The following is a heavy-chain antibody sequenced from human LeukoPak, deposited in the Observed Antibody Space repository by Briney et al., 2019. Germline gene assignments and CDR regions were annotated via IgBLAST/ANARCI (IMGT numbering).Heavy chain of an antibody. CDR2: IYYSGST. CDR3: ARGSLTHYDSSGYYYRAFDI. V-gene: IGHV4-31*03. CDR1: GGSISSGGYY. Sequence: PSETLSLTCTVSGGSISSGGYYWSWIRQHPGKGLEWIGYIYYSGSTYYNPSLKSRVTISVDTSKNQFSLKLSSVTAADTAVYYCARGSLTHYDSSGYYYRAFDIWGQGTMVTVSS. D-gene: IGHD3-22*01. J-gene: IGHJ3*02.